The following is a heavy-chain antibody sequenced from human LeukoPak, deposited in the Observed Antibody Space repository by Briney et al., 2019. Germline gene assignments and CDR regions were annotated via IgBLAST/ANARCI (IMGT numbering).Heavy chain of an antibody. CDR3: AKDAYGSSYYYYYYFYMDV. J-gene: IGHJ6*03. CDR1: GLTFSSYA. D-gene: IGHD6-6*01. CDR2: IRGSGSDT. Sequence: GGSLRLSCAASGLTFSSYAMTWVRQAPGKGLEWVSAIRGSGSDTYYTDSVKGRFTISRDNSKNTLYLQMNSLRAEDTAVYYCAKDAYGSSYYYYYYFYMDVWGKGTTVTVSS. V-gene: IGHV3-23*01.